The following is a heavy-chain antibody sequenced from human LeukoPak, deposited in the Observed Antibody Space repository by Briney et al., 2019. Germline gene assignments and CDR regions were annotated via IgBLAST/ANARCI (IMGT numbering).Heavy chain of an antibody. J-gene: IGHJ5*02. D-gene: IGHD1-26*01. CDR3: AKGRGSYYDWFDP. CDR1: GFTFDDYA. Sequence: GGSLRLSCAASGFTFDDYAMRWVRQAPGKGLEWVSGISWNSGSIGYADSVKGRFTISRDNAKNSLYLQMNSLRAEDTALYYCAKGRGSYYDWFDPWGQGTLVTVSS. CDR2: ISWNSGSI. V-gene: IGHV3-9*01.